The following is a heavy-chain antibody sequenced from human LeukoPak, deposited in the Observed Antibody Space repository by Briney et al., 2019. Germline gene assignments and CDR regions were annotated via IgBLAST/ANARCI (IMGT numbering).Heavy chain of an antibody. CDR1: GFTFTSSA. CDR2: IVVGSGNT. Sequence: ASVKVSCKASGFTFTSSAMQWVRQARGQRLEWIGWIVVGSGNTNYAQKFQERVTITRDMSTSTAYMELSRLRSDDTAVYYCARIEAGYDILTGYSRGFDYWGQGTLVTVSS. CDR3: ARIEAGYDILTGYSRGFDY. J-gene: IGHJ4*02. V-gene: IGHV1-58*02. D-gene: IGHD3-9*01.